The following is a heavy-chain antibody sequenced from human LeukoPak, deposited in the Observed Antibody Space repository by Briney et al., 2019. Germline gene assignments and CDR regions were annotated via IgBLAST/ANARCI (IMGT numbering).Heavy chain of an antibody. J-gene: IGHJ4*02. D-gene: IGHD2-15*01. CDR3: ARQTRTNKYCSGGSCYNFDY. CDR2: IYYSGST. CDR1: GGSFSGYY. Sequence: SETLSLTCAVYGGSFSGYYWSWIRQPPGKGLEWIGYIYYSGSTNYNPSLKSRVTISVDTSKNQFSLNLSSVTAADTAVYYCARQTRTNKYCSGGSCYNFDYWGQGTLVTVSS. V-gene: IGHV4-59*08.